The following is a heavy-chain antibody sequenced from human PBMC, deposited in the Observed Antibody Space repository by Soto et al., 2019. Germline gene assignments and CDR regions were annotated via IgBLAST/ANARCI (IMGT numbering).Heavy chain of an antibody. CDR3: FGVVIMSGYYFDY. V-gene: IGHV3-30*03. J-gene: IGHJ4*02. D-gene: IGHD3-3*01. CDR2: ISYDGSNK. Sequence: GGSLRLSCAASGFTFSSYGMHWVRQAPGKGLEWVAVISYDGSNKYYADSVKGRFTISRDNSKNTLYLQMSSLRSEDTAVYYCFGVVIMSGYYFDYWGQGTLVTVSS. CDR1: GFTFSSYG.